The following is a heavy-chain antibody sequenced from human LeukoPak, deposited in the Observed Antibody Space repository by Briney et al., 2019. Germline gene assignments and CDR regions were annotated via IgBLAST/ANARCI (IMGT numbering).Heavy chain of an antibody. J-gene: IGHJ4*02. Sequence: ASVKVSCKASGYTFTSYYMHWVRQAPGQGLEWMGIINPSGGSTSYAQKFQGRVTMTRDTSTSTVYMELSSLRSEDTAVYYCARVVYSSSWQLGYSEPEFDYWGQGTLVTVSS. CDR1: GYTFTSYY. CDR3: ARVVYSSSWQLGYSEPEFDY. D-gene: IGHD6-13*01. CDR2: INPSGGST. V-gene: IGHV1-46*01.